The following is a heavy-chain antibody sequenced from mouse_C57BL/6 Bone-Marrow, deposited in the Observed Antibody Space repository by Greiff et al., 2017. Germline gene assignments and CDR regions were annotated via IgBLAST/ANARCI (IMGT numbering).Heavy chain of an antibody. V-gene: IGHV6-3*01. CDR2: IRLKSDNYAT. CDR3: TVGSSYVEYCDV. Sequence: EVKLMESGGGLVQPGGSMKLSCVASGFTFSNYWMNWVRQSPEKGLEWVAQIRLKSDNYATHYADSVKGRFTISRDDSTSSVYLQMNNLRAEDTGSYYCTVGSSYVEYCDVWGKGTTVTVAS. D-gene: IGHD1-1*01. J-gene: IGHJ1*03. CDR1: GFTFSNYW.